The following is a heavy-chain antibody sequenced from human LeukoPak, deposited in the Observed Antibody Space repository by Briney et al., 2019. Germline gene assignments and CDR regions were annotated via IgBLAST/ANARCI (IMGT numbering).Heavy chain of an antibody. CDR1: GGSISSYY. CDR2: IYYSGST. V-gene: IGHV4-59*01. Sequence: SETLSLTCTVSGGSISSYYWSWIRQPPGKGLEWIGYIYYSGSTNYNHSLKSRVTISVDTSKNQFSLKLSSVTAADTAVYYCARAVAGAYNWFDPWGQGTLVTVSS. CDR3: ARAVAGAYNWFDP. D-gene: IGHD6-19*01. J-gene: IGHJ5*02.